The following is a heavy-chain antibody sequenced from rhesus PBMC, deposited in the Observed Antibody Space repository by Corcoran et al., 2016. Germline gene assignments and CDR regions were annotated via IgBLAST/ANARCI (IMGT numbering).Heavy chain of an antibody. CDR3: ARGRQLVPYYFDY. CDR2: INGSSTST. CDR1: GGSISDSYR. J-gene: IGHJ4*01. D-gene: IGHD6-25*01. Sequence: QVQLQESGPGVVKPSETLSLTCAVSGGSISDSYRWSWIRQPPGKGLEWIGYINGSSTSTNYNPSLKGRVTISKDTSKNLFSLKLSSVTAADTAVYYCARGRQLVPYYFDYWGQGVLVTVSS. V-gene: IGHV4S10*01.